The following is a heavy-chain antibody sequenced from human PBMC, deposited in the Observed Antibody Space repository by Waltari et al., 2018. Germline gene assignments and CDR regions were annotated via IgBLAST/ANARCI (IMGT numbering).Heavy chain of an antibody. CDR1: GGTFSSYA. J-gene: IGHJ1*01. Sequence: QVQLVQSGAEVKKPGSSVKVSCKASGGTFSSYAISWVRQAPGQGLEWMGRIIPSLGIANDAQNFQGRVTITADKSTSTAYMELSSLRSEDTAVYYCARGTYCGGDCFSAEYFQHWGQGTLVTVSS. CDR3: ARGTYCGGDCFSAEYFQH. D-gene: IGHD2-21*02. V-gene: IGHV1-69*04. CDR2: IIPSLGIA.